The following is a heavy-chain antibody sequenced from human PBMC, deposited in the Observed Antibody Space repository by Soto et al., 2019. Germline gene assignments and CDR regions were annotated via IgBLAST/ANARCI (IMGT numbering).Heavy chain of an antibody. V-gene: IGHV3-23*01. CDR1: GLTFSRYA. D-gene: IGHD3-22*01. CDR3: AKWHSYYYDSRGFSGFDC. J-gene: IGHJ4*02. CDR2: MSGGGETT. Sequence: EVQLLESGGGLVQPGGSLRLSCAASGLTFSRYAMTWVRQAPGKGLEWVSAMSGGGETTYYADSVKGRFTISRDNSRNTLYLQMNSLRAEDTAAYCCAKWHSYYYDSRGFSGFDCWGRGTLVTVSS.